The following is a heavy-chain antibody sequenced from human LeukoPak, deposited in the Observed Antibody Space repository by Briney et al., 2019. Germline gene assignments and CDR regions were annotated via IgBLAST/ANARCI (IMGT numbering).Heavy chain of an antibody. D-gene: IGHD2-15*01. V-gene: IGHV4-4*07. J-gene: IGHJ5*02. Sequence: SQTLSLTCSVSGVSISSYYWTWIRQPAGKGLEWIGRMYIGGTRNYNPSLKSRVTISVDTSKNQFSLKLSSVTAADTAVYYCARGRNCSGGSCFRDWFDPWGQGTLVTVSS. CDR1: GVSISSYY. CDR2: MYIGGTR. CDR3: ARGRNCSGGSCFRDWFDP.